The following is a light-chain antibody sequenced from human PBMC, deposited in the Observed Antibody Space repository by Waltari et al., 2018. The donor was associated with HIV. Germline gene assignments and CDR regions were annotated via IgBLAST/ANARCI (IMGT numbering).Light chain of an antibody. V-gene: IGLV1-51*01. J-gene: IGLJ2*01. CDR2: ESN. CDR1: SPNNGKNT. CDR3: GAWDSSLNDDGV. Sequence: HSALMQPPSVSAAPGQNVIIPYSGSSPNNGKNTVPWSQQPPGTAPNLLIYESNKRPSGVPDRFSGSKCGTSATLVIIGLQTGDEADYYCGAWDSSLNDDGVFGGGTKLTVL.